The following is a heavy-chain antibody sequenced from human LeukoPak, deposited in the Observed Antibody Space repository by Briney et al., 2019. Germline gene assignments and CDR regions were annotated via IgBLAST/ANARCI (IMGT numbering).Heavy chain of an antibody. CDR1: GFTFSNYD. Sequence: PGGSLRLSCASSGFTFSNYDMLWVRQAAGKGLEWVSAISTAGDTYYPGYEKGRFTISRDNAKNSLYLQMRGLRVDDTAVYYCVRAPPATGWLVDHWGQGTLVTVSS. V-gene: IGHV3-13*04. J-gene: IGHJ4*02. D-gene: IGHD6-19*01. CDR3: VRAPPATGWLVDH. CDR2: ISTAGDT.